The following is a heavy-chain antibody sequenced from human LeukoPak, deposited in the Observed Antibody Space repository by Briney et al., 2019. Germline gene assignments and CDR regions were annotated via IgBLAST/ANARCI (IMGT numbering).Heavy chain of an antibody. V-gene: IGHV3-30*02. J-gene: IGHJ5*02. Sequence: GGSLRLSCAASGFTFSNFGMHWVRQAPGKGLEWVASIRYDGSNKYYADSVKGRFTISRDNSKNTLSLQMNSLRPEDTAVYYCARGGGSYPGYSSSWYHQPWFDPWGQGTLVTVSS. CDR1: GFTFSNFG. D-gene: IGHD6-13*01. CDR2: IRYDGSNK. CDR3: ARGGGSYPGYSSSWYHQPWFDP.